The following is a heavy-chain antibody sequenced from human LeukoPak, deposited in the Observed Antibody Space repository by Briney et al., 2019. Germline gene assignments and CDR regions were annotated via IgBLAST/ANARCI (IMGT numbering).Heavy chain of an antibody. CDR2: IKSSTDGGTT. J-gene: IGHJ4*02. CDR3: SVTSCYGRYFDS. CDR1: GFTVSNVW. V-gene: IGHV3-15*01. D-gene: IGHD2-2*01. Sequence: GGSLRLSCAASGFTVSNVWMSWVRQAPGKGLEWVGRIKSSTDGGTTDFTAPVKGRFMISRDDSKNTLYLQMNSLKAEDTAVYYCSVTSCYGRYFDSWGQGILVTVSS.